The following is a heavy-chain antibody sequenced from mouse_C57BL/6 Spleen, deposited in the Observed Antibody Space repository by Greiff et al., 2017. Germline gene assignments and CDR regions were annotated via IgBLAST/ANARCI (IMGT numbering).Heavy chain of an antibody. J-gene: IGHJ1*03. CDR2: ISDGGSYT. Sequence: EVKLVESGGGLVKPGGSLKLSCAASGFTFSSYAMSWVRQTPEKRLEWVATISDGGSYTYYPDNVKGRFTISRDNAKNNLYLQMSQLKSEDTAMYYCARDYYGDLWYFDVWGTGTTVTVSS. V-gene: IGHV5-4*01. CDR3: ARDYYGDLWYFDV. D-gene: IGHD2-13*01. CDR1: GFTFSSYA.